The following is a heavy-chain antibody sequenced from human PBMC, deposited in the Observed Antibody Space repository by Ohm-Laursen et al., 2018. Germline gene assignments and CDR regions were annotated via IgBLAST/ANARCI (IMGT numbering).Heavy chain of an antibody. J-gene: IGHJ4*02. V-gene: IGHV4-34*01. CDR3: AGRGY. D-gene: IGHD1-26*01. CDR1: GGSFSGYY. Sequence: SETLSLTCAVYGGSFSGYYWTWIRQPPGKGLEWIGEINHAGSTNYNPSLESRVTISVDPSKNQFSLKLSSVTAADTAVYYCAGRGYWGQGTLVTVSS. CDR2: INHAGST.